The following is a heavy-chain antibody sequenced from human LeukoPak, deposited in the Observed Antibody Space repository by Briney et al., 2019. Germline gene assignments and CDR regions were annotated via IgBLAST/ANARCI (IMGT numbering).Heavy chain of an antibody. J-gene: IGHJ4*02. CDR2: INHSGST. CDR1: GGSFSGYY. CDR3: ARGFYRLYQDCGGLRL. Sequence: SETLSLTCAVYGGSFSGYYWSWIRQPPGKGLEWIGEINHSGSTNYNPSLKSRVTISVDTSKNQFSLKLSSVTAADTAVYYCARGFYRLYQDCGGLRLWGQGTLVTVSS. V-gene: IGHV4-34*01. D-gene: IGHD4-23*01.